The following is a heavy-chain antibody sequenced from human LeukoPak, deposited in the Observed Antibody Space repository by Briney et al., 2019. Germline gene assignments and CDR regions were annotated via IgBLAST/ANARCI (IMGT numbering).Heavy chain of an antibody. J-gene: IGHJ3*02. CDR3: ARDHPMTHRRHDAFDI. CDR1: GYTFTSYG. CDR2: ISAYNGNT. Sequence: GASVKVSCKASGYTFTSYGISWVRQAPGQGLEWMGWISAYNGNTNYAQKLQGRVTMTTDTSTSTAYMELRSLRSDDTAVYYCARDHPMTHRRHDAFDIWGQGTMVTVSS. V-gene: IGHV1-18*01.